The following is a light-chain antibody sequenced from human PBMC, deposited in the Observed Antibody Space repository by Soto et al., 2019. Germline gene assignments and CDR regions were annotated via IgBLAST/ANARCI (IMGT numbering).Light chain of an antibody. CDR2: RAS. CDR1: QNIYYN. CDR3: LQYHNLWA. Sequence: ILMTQSPATVSVSPGESATLSCRASQNIYYNVAWYQQRPGQAPRLLIYRASTRAPGVPARFSGSGSGTEFTRTISSLQPEDFTVYSCLQYHNLWAFGQGTKVEI. J-gene: IGKJ1*01. V-gene: IGKV3-15*01.